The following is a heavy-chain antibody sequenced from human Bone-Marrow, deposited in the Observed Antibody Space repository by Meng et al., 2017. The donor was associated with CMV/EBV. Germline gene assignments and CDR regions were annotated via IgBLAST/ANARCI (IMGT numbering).Heavy chain of an antibody. CDR1: GGSISSYY. J-gene: IGHJ3*02. D-gene: IGHD6-19*01. CDR2: IYYSGST. V-gene: IGHV4-59*01. Sequence: GSLRLSCTASGGSISSYYWSWIRQPPGKGVEWIGYIYYSGSTNYNPSLKSRVTISVDTSKNLFSLKLSSVTAADTAVYYCAREPYSSGWYLAFDIWGQGTMVTVSS. CDR3: AREPYSSGWYLAFDI.